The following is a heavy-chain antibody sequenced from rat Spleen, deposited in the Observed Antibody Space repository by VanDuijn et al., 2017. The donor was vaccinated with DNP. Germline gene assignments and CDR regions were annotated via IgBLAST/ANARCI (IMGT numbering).Heavy chain of an antibody. CDR2: INMGSGGT. V-gene: IGHV1-43*01. CDR3: ASGGRGTWFAS. J-gene: IGHJ3*01. D-gene: IGHD1-12*02. CDR1: GYTFTTYY. Sequence: QVQLQQSGAELAKPGSSVMISCRASGYTFTTYYIGWIKQTTRQGLEFIGYINMGSGGTNYNEKFKGKATLTVDKSSNTAFMQLSSLTPDDSAVYYCASGGRGTWFASWGQGTLVTVSS.